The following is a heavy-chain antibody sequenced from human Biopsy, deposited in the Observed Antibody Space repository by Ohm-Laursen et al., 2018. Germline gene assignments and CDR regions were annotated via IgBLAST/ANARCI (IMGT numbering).Heavy chain of an antibody. CDR3: ARGSGSGFYFDQ. CDR2: IYAGATT. CDR1: KFTVRTNS. J-gene: IGHJ4*02. D-gene: IGHD2-15*01. V-gene: IGHV3-66*01. Sequence: SLRLSCTASKFTVRTNSMSWVRLAPGKGLEWVSVIYAGATTYYPDSVKGRFTISRDNSRNTVYLQMDSLRGEDTAVYFCARGSGSGFYFDQRGQGTLVTVSS.